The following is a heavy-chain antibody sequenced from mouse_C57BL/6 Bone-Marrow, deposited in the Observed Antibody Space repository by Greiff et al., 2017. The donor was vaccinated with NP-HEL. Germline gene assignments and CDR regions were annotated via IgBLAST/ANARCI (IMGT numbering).Heavy chain of an antibody. CDR2: INPNNGGT. Sequence: EVQLQQSGPELVKPGASVKISCKASGYTFTDYYMNWVKQSHGKSLEWIGDINPNNGGTSYNQKFKGKATLTVDKSSSTAYMELRSLTSEDSAVYYCAKRGATVAATGDYWGQGTTLTVSS. CDR3: AKRGATVAATGDY. CDR1: GYTFTDYY. J-gene: IGHJ2*01. D-gene: IGHD1-1*01. V-gene: IGHV1-26*01.